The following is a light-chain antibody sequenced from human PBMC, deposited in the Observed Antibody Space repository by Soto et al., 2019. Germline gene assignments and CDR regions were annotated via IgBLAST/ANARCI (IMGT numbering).Light chain of an antibody. CDR3: QQHGNSQTGT. J-gene: IGKJ1*01. CDR1: QSVTSSY. CDR2: GAS. V-gene: IGKV3-20*01. Sequence: EIVLTQSPGTLSLSPGERATLSCRASQSVTSSYLAWHQQKPGQAPRLLIYGASSRATGIPDRFSGSGSGTEFTLTISRLEPEEFAVYYCQQHGNSQTGTLGQGTKVELK.